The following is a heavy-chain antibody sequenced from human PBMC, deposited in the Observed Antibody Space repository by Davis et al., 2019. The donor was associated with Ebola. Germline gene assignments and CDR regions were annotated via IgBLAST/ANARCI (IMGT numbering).Heavy chain of an antibody. CDR3: ARAGPGGYDFWSGYYTGPSDY. J-gene: IGHJ4*02. CDR2: IKQDGSEK. Sequence: GESLKISCAASGFTFSSYAMSWVRQAPGKGLEWVANIKQDGSEKYYLDSVKGRFTISRDNAKNSLYLQMNSLRAEDTAVYYCARAGPGGYDFWSGYYTGPSDYWGQGTLVTVSS. CDR1: GFTFSSYA. D-gene: IGHD3-3*01. V-gene: IGHV3-7*03.